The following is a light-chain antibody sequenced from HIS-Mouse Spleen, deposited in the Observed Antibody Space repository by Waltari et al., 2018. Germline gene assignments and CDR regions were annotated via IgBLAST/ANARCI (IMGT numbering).Light chain of an antibody. CDR1: KLGDKY. Sequence: SYELTQPPSVSVSPGQTASITCSGDKLGDKYACWYQQKPGQSPVLDIYQDSKRPSGIPERFSGHNSGNTTTLTISGTQAMDEADYYCQAWDSSTAVFGTGTKVTVL. CDR2: QDS. J-gene: IGLJ1*01. CDR3: QAWDSSTAV. V-gene: IGLV3-1*01.